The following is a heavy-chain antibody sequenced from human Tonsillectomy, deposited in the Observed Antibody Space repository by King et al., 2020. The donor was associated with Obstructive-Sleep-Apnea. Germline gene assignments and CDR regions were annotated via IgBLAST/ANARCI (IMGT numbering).Heavy chain of an antibody. D-gene: IGHD3-22*01. J-gene: IGHJ6*02. V-gene: IGHV4-4*02. CDR3: ARLGGYYDSSGYTPPRYYYGMDV. CDR1: GGSISSSNW. Sequence: VQLQESGPGLVKPSGTLSLTCAVSGGSISSSNWWSWVRQPPGKGLEWIGEIYHSGSTNYNPSLKSRVTISVDKSKNQFSLKLSSVTAAETAVYYCARLGGYYDSSGYTPPRYYYGMDVWGQGTTVTVSS. CDR2: IYHSGST.